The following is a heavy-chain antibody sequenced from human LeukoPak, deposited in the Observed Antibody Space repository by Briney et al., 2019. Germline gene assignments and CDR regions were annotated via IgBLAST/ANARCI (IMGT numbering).Heavy chain of an antibody. CDR3: ARIANIANSYFQH. CDR1: GYTFTGFY. V-gene: IGHV1-2*02. J-gene: IGHJ1*01. CDR2: INPNSGGT. Sequence: ASVKVSCKASGYTFTGFYMHWVRQAPGQGLEWMGWINPNSGGTNYAQKFQGRVTMTRDTSISTAYMELSRLRSDDTAVYYCARIANIANSYFQHWGQGTLVTVSS. D-gene: IGHD4/OR15-4a*01.